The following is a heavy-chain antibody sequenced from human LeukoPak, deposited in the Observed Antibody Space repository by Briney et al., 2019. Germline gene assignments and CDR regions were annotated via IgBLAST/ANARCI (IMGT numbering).Heavy chain of an antibody. CDR3: ARSVFRWELLEDWYFDL. V-gene: IGHV1-18*01. Sequence: ASVKVSCKASGYTFTSYGISWVRQAPGQGLEWMGWISAYNGSTNYAQKLQGRVTMTTDTSTSTAYMELRSLRSDDTAVYYCARSVFRWELLEDWYFDLWGRGTLVTVSS. J-gene: IGHJ2*01. CDR1: GYTFTSYG. D-gene: IGHD1-26*01. CDR2: ISAYNGST.